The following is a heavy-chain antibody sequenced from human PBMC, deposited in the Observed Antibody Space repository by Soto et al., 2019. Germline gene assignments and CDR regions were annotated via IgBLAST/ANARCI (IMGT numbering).Heavy chain of an antibody. CDR1: GGSISSSSYY. CDR3: AADVITIFGVVIFNY. D-gene: IGHD3-3*01. V-gene: IGHV4-39*07. J-gene: IGHJ4*02. Sequence: LETLSLTCTVSGGSISSSSYYWGWIRQPRGKGLEWIGCIYYSGSTYYNPSLKSRVTISVDTSKNQFSLKLSSVTAADTAVYYCAADVITIFGVVIFNYWGQGTLVTVSS. CDR2: IYYSGST.